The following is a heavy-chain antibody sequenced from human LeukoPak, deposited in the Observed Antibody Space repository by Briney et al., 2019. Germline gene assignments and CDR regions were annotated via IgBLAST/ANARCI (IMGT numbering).Heavy chain of an antibody. J-gene: IGHJ4*02. CDR3: ARVIVVDTYYFDY. D-gene: IGHD2-15*01. V-gene: IGHV3-7*01. CDR2: INQDGSEK. CDR1: GFSFVSHW. Sequence: GGSLRLSCVASGFSFVSHWMTWVRQAPGKGLEWVANINQDGSEKYYVDSVKGRFTISRDNAKNSLYLQMNSLRAEDTAVYYCARVIVVDTYYFDYWGQGTLVTVSS.